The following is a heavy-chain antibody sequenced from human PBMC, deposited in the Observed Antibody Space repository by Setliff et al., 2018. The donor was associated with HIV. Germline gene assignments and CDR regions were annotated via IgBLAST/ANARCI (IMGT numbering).Heavy chain of an antibody. CDR3: ARGGSGNSYNGAFDY. D-gene: IGHD3-10*01. CDR1: GGSIRSFF. V-gene: IGHV4-4*08. Sequence: SETLSLTCTVSGGSIRSFFWSWIRQPPGKGLEWIGHIYTSGSTNYNPSLKSRVTMSVDTSKNQFSLNLSSVTAADTAVYYCARGGSGNSYNGAFDYWGQGTLVTVSS. J-gene: IGHJ4*02. CDR2: IYTSGST.